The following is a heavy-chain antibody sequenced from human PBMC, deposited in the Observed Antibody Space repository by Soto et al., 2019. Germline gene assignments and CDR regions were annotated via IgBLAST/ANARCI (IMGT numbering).Heavy chain of an antibody. V-gene: IGHV1-2*04. CDR1: GYTFTSYA. Sequence: ASVKVSCKASGYTFTSYAMHWVRQAPGQGLEWMGWISPNSGGTNYAQKFQGWVTMTRDTSISTAYMELSRLRSDDTAVYYCARDRRGAAAGPAQASDYYYYRMAVWAQGTTVTVSS. J-gene: IGHJ6*02. D-gene: IGHD6-13*01. CDR2: ISPNSGGT. CDR3: ARDRRGAAAGPAQASDYYYYRMAV.